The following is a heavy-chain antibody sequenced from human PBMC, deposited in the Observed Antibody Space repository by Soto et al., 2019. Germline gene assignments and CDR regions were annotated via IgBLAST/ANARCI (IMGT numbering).Heavy chain of an antibody. D-gene: IGHD5-12*01. V-gene: IGHV4-39*07. Sequence: SETLSLTCTVSGGSMSTSDYYWGWIRQTPGKGLEYIGNIDYRGTASYNPSLASRVTISVDTSKNQFSLKLSSVTAADTAVYYCARVRQVATISYYYYYYGMDVWGQGTTVTVSS. CDR1: GGSMSTSDYY. CDR2: IDYRGTA. CDR3: ARVRQVATISYYYYYYGMDV. J-gene: IGHJ6*02.